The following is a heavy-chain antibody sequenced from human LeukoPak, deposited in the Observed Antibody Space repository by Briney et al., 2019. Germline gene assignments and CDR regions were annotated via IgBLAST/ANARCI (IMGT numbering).Heavy chain of an antibody. CDR2: INHSGST. D-gene: IGHD3-22*01. Sequence: PSETLSLTCAVYGGSFSGYYWSWIRQPPGKGLEWIGEINHSGSTNYNPSLKSRVTISVDTSKNQFSLKLSPVTAADTAVYYCARGYSSGYYYYFDYWGQGTLVTVSS. J-gene: IGHJ4*02. V-gene: IGHV4-34*01. CDR1: GGSFSGYY. CDR3: ARGYSSGYYYYFDY.